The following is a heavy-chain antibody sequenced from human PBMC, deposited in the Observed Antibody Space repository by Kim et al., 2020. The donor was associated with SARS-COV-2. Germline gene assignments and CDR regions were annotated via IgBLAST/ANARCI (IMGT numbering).Heavy chain of an antibody. V-gene: IGHV1-2*02. J-gene: IGHJ4*02. D-gene: IGHD3-10*01. CDR2: INPNSGGT. CDR1: GYTFTGYY. Sequence: ASVKVSCKASGYTFTGYYMHWVRQAPGQGLEWMGWINPNSGGTNYAQKFQGRVTMTRDTSISTAYMELSRLRSDDTAVYYCERVLVRGGWYVYYWGQGNLVTVSS. CDR3: ERVLVRGGWYVYY.